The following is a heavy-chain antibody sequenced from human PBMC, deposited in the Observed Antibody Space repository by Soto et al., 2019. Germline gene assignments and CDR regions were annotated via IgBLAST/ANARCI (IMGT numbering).Heavy chain of an antibody. CDR1: GITFGSRA. Sequence: GGSLRLSCVASGITFGSRAMSWVRQAAGKGLEWVSRVSLTGDRTNYAGSVKGRFTVSRDNFKNTLYLEMDSLRPEDTAIYYCARGGGYCTPTSCAIDSWGRGTPVTVSS. V-gene: IGHV3-23*01. CDR3: ARGGGYCTPTSCAIDS. CDR2: VSLTGDRT. D-gene: IGHD2-8*01. J-gene: IGHJ4*02.